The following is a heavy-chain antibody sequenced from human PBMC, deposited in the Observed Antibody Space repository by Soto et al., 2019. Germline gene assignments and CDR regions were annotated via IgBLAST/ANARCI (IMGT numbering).Heavy chain of an antibody. Sequence: GGSLRLSCAASGFTFSSYWMSWVRQAPGKGLEWVANIKQDGRGKYYVDFVKGRLTISRANAKNSLYLQMNSLRAEDTAVYYCARGGVWIKYYDILTGYNYWGQGTLVTVSS. V-gene: IGHV3-7*01. D-gene: IGHD3-9*01. J-gene: IGHJ4*02. CDR2: IKQDGRGK. CDR1: GFTFSSYW. CDR3: ARGGVWIKYYDILTGYNY.